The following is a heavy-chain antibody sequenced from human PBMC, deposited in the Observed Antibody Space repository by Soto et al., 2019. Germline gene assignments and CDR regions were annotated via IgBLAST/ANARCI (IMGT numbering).Heavy chain of an antibody. CDR3: AREVGQTRWKMTTVTPSGY. Sequence: ASVKVSCKASGYTFTSYAMHWVRQAPGQRLEWMGWINAGNGNTKYSQKFQGRVTITRDTSASTAYMELSSLRSEDTAVYYCAREVGQTRWKMTTVTPSGYWGQGTLVTVSS. CDR2: INAGNGNT. D-gene: IGHD4-17*01. V-gene: IGHV1-3*01. J-gene: IGHJ4*02. CDR1: GYTFTSYA.